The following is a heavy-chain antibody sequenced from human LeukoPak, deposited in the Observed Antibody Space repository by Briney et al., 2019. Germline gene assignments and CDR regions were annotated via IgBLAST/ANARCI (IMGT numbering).Heavy chain of an antibody. D-gene: IGHD3-3*02. CDR3: ARGPIVGVVTRFDP. J-gene: IGHJ5*02. CDR1: GFTFSSYW. Sequence: GGSLRLSCAASGFTFSSYWMHWVRQAPGKGLVWVSRINSDGSSTSYADSVKGRFTISRDNAKNTLYLQMNSLRAEDTAVYYCARGPIVGVVTRFDPWGQGTLVTVSS. V-gene: IGHV3-74*01. CDR2: INSDGSST.